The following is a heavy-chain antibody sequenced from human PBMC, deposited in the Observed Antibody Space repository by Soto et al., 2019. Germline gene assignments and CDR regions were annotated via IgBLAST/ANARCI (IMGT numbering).Heavy chain of an antibody. D-gene: IGHD3-16*02. V-gene: IGHV3-23*01. CDR2: ISGSGGST. CDR3: AKGLITFGGVIAPSEFDY. CDR1: GFSFINYA. Sequence: GXSLRLSCAASGFSFINYAMNCVRQAPLKGLEWVSAISGSGGSTYYADSVKGRFTISRDNSKNTLYLQMNSLRAEDTAVYYCAKGLITFGGVIAPSEFDYWGQGTLVTVSS. J-gene: IGHJ4*02.